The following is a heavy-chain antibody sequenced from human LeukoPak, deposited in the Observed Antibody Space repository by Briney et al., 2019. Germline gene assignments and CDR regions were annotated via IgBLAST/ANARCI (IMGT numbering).Heavy chain of an antibody. D-gene: IGHD1-26*01. CDR1: GYTFTGYY. CDR2: INPNSGGT. J-gene: IGHJ4*02. V-gene: IGHV1-2*02. CDR3: ARRRIVGAYFDY. Sequence: ASVKVSCKASGYTFTGYYMHWVRQAPGQGLEWMGWINPNSGGTNYAQKFQGRVTMTRDTSISTAYMELSRLRSDDTAVYYCARRRIVGAYFDYWGQGTLVTVSS.